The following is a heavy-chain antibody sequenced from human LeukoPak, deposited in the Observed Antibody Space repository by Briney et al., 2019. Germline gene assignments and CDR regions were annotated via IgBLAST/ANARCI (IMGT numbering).Heavy chain of an antibody. CDR1: GGSISSGSYY. CDR2: IYTSGST. CDR3: ARESSGWFNWFDP. Sequence: SETLSLTCTVSGGSISSGSYYWRWVRQPGGKGLRWIGRIYTSGSTNYNPSLKSRVTISVDTSKNQFSLKLSTVTAADTAVYYCARESSGWFNWFDPWGQGTLVTVSS. D-gene: IGHD6-19*01. V-gene: IGHV4-61*02. J-gene: IGHJ5*02.